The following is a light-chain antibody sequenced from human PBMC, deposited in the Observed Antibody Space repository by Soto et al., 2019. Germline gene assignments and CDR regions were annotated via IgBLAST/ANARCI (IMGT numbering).Light chain of an antibody. CDR1: QSLVHSDGNTY. V-gene: IGKV2-30*02. CDR3: MQGTHWPPYT. CDR2: KVS. Sequence: DVVTTQSPLSLPVTLGQPASISCRSSQSLVHSDGNTYLNWFQQRPGQSPRRLIYKVSNRDSGVPDRFSGSGSGTNFTLKISRVEAEDVGVYYCMQGTHWPPYTFGQGTKLEIK. J-gene: IGKJ2*01.